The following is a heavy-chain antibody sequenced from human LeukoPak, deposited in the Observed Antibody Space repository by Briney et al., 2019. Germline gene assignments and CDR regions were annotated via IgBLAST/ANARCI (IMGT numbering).Heavy chain of an antibody. Sequence: PSETLSLTFTVSAGSIISYYWSWIRQPPGKGLEWIWYIYYSGSTNYNPSLKSRVTISVDTSQHQFSLKLSSVTAADTAVYYCAGSRRGTVYYFDYWGQGSLVTVSS. D-gene: IGHD3-10*01. J-gene: IGHJ4*02. CDR1: AGSIISYY. CDR2: IYYSGST. V-gene: IGHV4-59*01. CDR3: AGSRRGTVYYFDY.